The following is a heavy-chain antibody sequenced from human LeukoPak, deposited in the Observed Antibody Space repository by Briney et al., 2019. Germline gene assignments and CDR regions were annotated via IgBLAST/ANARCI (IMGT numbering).Heavy chain of an antibody. Sequence: ASVKVSCKASGYTFTGYYMHWVRQAPGQGLEWMGWINPNSGGTNYAQKFQGWVTMTRDTSISTAYMELSRLRSDDTAVYYCARGQQLVRWDWFDPWGQGTLVTVSS. CDR3: ARGQQLVRWDWFDP. CDR2: INPNSGGT. V-gene: IGHV1-2*04. J-gene: IGHJ5*02. CDR1: GYTFTGYY. D-gene: IGHD6-13*01.